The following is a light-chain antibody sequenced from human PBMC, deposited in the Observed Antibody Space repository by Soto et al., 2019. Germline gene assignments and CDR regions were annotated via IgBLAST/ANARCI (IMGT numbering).Light chain of an antibody. V-gene: IGKV3-20*01. CDR3: QQQGT. CDR2: AAS. Sequence: EIVLTQSPGTLSLSPGERATLSCRASQYLSSSYLVWYQQKPGQAPRLLIYAASSSATGIPDRFSGSGSATEYTLTISRLEPEDFAVYYCQQQGTFGQGTTLEIK. J-gene: IGKJ2*01. CDR1: QYLSSSY.